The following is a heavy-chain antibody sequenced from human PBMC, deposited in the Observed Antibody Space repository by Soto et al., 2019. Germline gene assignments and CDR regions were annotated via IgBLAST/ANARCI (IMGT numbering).Heavy chain of an antibody. J-gene: IGHJ4*02. CDR1: GFIFSGYA. CDR3: AKDSDFWTGSGIDY. D-gene: IGHD3-3*01. CDR2: LSGSGDNT. V-gene: IGHV3-23*01. Sequence: PGGSLRLSCAASGFIFSGYAMSWVRQAPGKGLEWVSTLSGSGDNTYYADSLKGRFTISRDTSKNTLYLQTKSLRAEDTAVYFCAKDSDFWTGSGIDYWGQGTLVTVSS.